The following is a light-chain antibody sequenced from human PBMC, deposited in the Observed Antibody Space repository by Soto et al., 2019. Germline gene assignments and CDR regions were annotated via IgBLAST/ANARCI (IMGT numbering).Light chain of an antibody. J-gene: IGKJ1*01. Sequence: EVVMTQSPATLSVSPGERATLSCRASQTVRDNLGWYQQKPGQPPRLLIYGATTRATGIPARFSGSGSGTEFTLTISSLQSEDFAVYYCQQRTNWPWTFGQGTKVDIK. CDR1: QTVRDN. CDR3: QQRTNWPWT. CDR2: GAT. V-gene: IGKV3D-15*01.